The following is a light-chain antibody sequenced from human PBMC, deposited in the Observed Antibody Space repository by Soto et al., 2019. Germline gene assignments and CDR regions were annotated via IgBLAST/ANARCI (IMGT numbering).Light chain of an antibody. CDR3: QQYGSSPPWT. J-gene: IGKJ1*01. CDR1: QSVSSSY. CDR2: GAS. V-gene: IGKV3-20*01. Sequence: IVLPQSPGTLSLSPGERAPLSCRASQSVSSSYLAWYQQKPGQAPRLLIYGASSRATGIPDRFSGSGSGTDFTLTISRLEPEDFAVYYCQQYGSSPPWTFGQGTKVDIK.